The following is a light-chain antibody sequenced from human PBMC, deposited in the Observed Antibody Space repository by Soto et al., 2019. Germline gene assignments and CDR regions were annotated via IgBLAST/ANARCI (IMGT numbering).Light chain of an antibody. CDR3: QSYDTSLSGVI. J-gene: IGLJ2*01. CDR2: ADN. CDR1: SSNIGAGYD. V-gene: IGLV1-40*01. Sequence: QSVLTQTPSVSGAPGQTITMSCTGSSSNIGAGYDVHWYQQVPGAAPRLLIYADNNRPLGVPDRFSASKSGTSASLAITGLQGEDEANYYCQSYDTSLSGVIFGAGTKLTVL.